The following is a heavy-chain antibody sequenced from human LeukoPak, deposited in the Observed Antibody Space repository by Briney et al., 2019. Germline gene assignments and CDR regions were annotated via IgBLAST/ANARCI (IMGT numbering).Heavy chain of an antibody. CDR1: GGTFSSYA. J-gene: IGHJ3*02. CDR3: ARVPTVGATGAFDI. Sequence: GASVKVSCKASGGTFSSYAISWVRQAPGQGLEWMGRIIPILGIANYAQKFQGRVTITADKSTSTAYMELSSLRSEDTAVYYCARVPTVGATGAFDIWGQGTMVTVSS. D-gene: IGHD1-26*01. CDR2: IIPILGIA. V-gene: IGHV1-69*04.